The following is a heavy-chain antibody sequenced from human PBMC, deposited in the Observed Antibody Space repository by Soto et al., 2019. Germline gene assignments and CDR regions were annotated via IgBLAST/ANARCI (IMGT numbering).Heavy chain of an antibody. CDR2: ISGSGGST. Sequence: PGGSLRLSCAASGFTFSRYAMSCVRQAPGKELERVSAISGSGGSTYYADSVKGRFTISRDNSKNTLYLQMNSLRAEDTAVYYCAKFSPSYCSGGSCYLSYFDYWGQGTLVTVSS. CDR3: AKFSPSYCSGGSCYLSYFDY. CDR1: GFTFSRYA. D-gene: IGHD2-15*01. J-gene: IGHJ4*02. V-gene: IGHV3-23*01.